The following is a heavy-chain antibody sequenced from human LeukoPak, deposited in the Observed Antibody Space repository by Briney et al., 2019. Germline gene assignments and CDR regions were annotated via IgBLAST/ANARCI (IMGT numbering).Heavy chain of an antibody. D-gene: IGHD3-10*01. CDR2: INHSGST. V-gene: IGHV4-34*01. CDR3: ARQQILWFGRGGAFDI. J-gene: IGHJ3*02. Sequence: SETLSLTCAVYGGSFSGYYWSWIRQPPGKGLEWIGEINHSGSTNYNPSLKSRVTISVDTSKNQFSLKLSSVTAADTAVYYCARQQILWFGRGGAFDIWGQGTMVTVSS. CDR1: GGSFSGYY.